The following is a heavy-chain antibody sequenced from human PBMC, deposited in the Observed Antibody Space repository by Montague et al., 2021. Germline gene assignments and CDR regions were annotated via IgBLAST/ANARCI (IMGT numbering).Heavy chain of an antibody. CDR2: IYYTGSS. J-gene: IGHJ4*02. D-gene: IGHD6-19*01. CDR3: TRGQWLVHYCLDF. Sequence: SETLSLTCNVSGGSVSSGNYYWTWIRQPPGKELEWIGYIYYTGSSKYNPSLESRVTISVSTPKKQFTLKLSSVTAADTAVYYCTRGQWLVHYCLDFWGQGTLVTVSS. CDR1: GGSVSSGNYY. V-gene: IGHV4-61*01.